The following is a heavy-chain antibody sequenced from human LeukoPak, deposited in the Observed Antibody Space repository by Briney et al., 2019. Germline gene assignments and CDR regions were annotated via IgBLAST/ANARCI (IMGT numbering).Heavy chain of an antibody. CDR2: IYTSGSA. D-gene: IGHD3-22*01. V-gene: IGHV4-4*07. CDR1: GGSIISYY. CDR3: ARGRSVKYYYDSSGCYLDY. Sequence: PSETLSLTCTVSGGSIISYYWSWIRQPAGKGLEWIGRIYTSGSANYNPSLKSRVTMSVDTSKNQFSLKLSSVTAADTAVYYCARGRSVKYYYDSSGCYLDYWGQGILVTVSS. J-gene: IGHJ4*02.